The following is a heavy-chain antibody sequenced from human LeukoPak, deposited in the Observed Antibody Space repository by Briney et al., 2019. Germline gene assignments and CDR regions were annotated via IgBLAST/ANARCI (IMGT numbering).Heavy chain of an antibody. CDR1: GFTFSDNQ. CDR3: AVVRGVMGY. Sequence: TGGSLRLSCAASGFTFSDNQMAWIRQAPGKGLEWVSHISSSGSIIYYVDSVKGRFTISRDDAKNSVYLQMYSLRAEDTAVYYCAVVRGVMGYWGQGTLVTVSS. D-gene: IGHD3-10*01. CDR2: ISSSGSII. V-gene: IGHV3-11*01. J-gene: IGHJ4*02.